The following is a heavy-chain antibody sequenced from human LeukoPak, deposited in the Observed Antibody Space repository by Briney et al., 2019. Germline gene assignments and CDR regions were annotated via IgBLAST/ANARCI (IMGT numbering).Heavy chain of an antibody. J-gene: IGHJ5*02. CDR3: AKDLYPEYSYARRDWFDP. V-gene: IGHV3-48*04. CDR1: GFTFSSYS. D-gene: IGHD5-18*01. CDR2: ISSSSSTI. Sequence: AGGSLRLSCAASGFTFSSYSMNWVRQAPGKGLEWVSYISSSSSTIYYVDSVKGRFTISRDNSKNSLYLQMNSLRTEDTALYYCAKDLYPEYSYARRDWFDPWGQGTLVTVSS.